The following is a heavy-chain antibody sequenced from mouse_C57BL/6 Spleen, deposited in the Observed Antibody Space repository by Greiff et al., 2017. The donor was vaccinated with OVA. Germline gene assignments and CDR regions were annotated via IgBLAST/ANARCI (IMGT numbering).Heavy chain of an antibody. D-gene: IGHD2-3*01. CDR1: GFTFSDYG. CDR2: ISSGSSTI. V-gene: IGHV5-17*01. CDR3: ARRGDDGYYVSYWYFDV. Sequence: DVKLVESGGGLVKPGGSLKLSCAASGFTFSDYGMHWVRQAPEKGLEWVAYISSGSSTIYYADTVQGRFTISRDNAKNTLFRQMTSLRSEDTAMYYCARRGDDGYYVSYWYFDVWGTGTTVTVSS. J-gene: IGHJ1*03.